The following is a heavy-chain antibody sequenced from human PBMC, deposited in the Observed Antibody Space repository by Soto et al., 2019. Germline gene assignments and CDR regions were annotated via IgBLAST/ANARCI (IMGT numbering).Heavy chain of an antibody. CDR2: IYYSGNT. CDR1: GGSISSYY. CDR3: ARQRYSGYGYFDY. V-gene: IGHV4-59*08. J-gene: IGHJ4*02. D-gene: IGHD5-12*01. Sequence: SETLSLTCTVSGGSISSYYWSWIRQPPGKGLEWIGYIYYSGNTNYNPSLKSRVTISVDTSKNQFSLKLSSVTAADTAVYYCARQRYSGYGYFDYWGQGTLVTVSS.